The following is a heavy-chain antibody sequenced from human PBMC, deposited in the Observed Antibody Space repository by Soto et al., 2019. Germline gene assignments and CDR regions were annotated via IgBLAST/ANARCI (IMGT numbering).Heavy chain of an antibody. D-gene: IGHD5-12*01. J-gene: IGHJ4*02. CDR3: ASTYRDGYRQALDY. V-gene: IGHV3-30-3*01. CDR2: ISYDGSNK. Sequence: QVPLVESGGGVVQPGRSLRLSCAASGFTFSSYAMHWVRQAPGKGLEWVAVISYDGSNKYYADSVKGRFTISRDNSKNTLYLQMNSLRAEDTAVYYCASTYRDGYRQALDYWGQGTLVTVSS. CDR1: GFTFSSYA.